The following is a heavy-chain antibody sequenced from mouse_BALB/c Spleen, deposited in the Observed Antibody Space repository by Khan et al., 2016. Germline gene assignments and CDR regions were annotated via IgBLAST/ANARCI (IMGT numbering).Heavy chain of an antibody. CDR2: ISYSGST. CDR3: AGIYYGNFYFDY. Sequence: EVKLLESGPGLVKPSQSLSLTCTVTGYSITSDYAWNWIRQFPGNKLEWMGYISYSGSTSYNPSLKSRISITRDTSNNQFFLQLNSVTTEDTATYYCAGIYYGNFYFDYWGQGTTLTVSS. J-gene: IGHJ2*01. D-gene: IGHD2-1*01. V-gene: IGHV3-2*02. CDR1: GYSITSDYA.